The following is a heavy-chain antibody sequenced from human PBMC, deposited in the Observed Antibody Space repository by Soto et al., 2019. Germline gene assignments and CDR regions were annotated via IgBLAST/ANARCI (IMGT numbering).Heavy chain of an antibody. Sequence: QTLSLTCAISGDSVSSNTAAWNWIRSSPSRGLEWLGRTYYRSNWRHDYAVSVKSRITVNPDTSKNHFSLQLNSVTPDDTAVYYCARGVAGSGFDLWGQGALVTSPQ. CDR2: TYYRSNWRH. CDR3: ARGVAGSGFDL. D-gene: IGHD6-19*01. J-gene: IGHJ4*02. V-gene: IGHV6-1*01. CDR1: GDSVSSNTAA.